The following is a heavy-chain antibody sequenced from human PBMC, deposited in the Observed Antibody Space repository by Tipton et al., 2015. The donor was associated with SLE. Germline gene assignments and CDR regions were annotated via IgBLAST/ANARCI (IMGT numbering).Heavy chain of an antibody. Sequence: SLTCTVSGGSISSYYWSWIRQPPGKGLEWIGYIYYSGSTNYNPSLKSRVTISVDTSKNQFSLKLSSVTAAGTAVYYCARGFTSGYSSSWYYFDYWGQGTLVTVSS. CDR2: IYYSGST. CDR3: ARGFTSGYSSSWYYFDY. D-gene: IGHD6-13*01. V-gene: IGHV4-59*01. J-gene: IGHJ4*02. CDR1: GGSISSYY.